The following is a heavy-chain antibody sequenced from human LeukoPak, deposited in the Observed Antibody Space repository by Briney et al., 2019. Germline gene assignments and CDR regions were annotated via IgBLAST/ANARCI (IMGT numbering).Heavy chain of an antibody. CDR3: GRGTCTNGVCYTPGADY. CDR1: GYTFTGYY. Sequence: ASVKVSCKASGYTFTGYYMHWVRQAPGQGLEWMGWINPNSGGTNYAQKFQGRVTMARDTSISTVYMELSSLRSDDTAMYYCGRGTCTNGVCYTPGADYWGQGTLVTVSS. J-gene: IGHJ4*02. V-gene: IGHV1-2*02. D-gene: IGHD2-8*01. CDR2: INPNSGGT.